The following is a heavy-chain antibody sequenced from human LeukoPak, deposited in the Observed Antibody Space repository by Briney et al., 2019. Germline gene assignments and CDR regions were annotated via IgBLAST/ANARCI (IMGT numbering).Heavy chain of an antibody. CDR2: IYYSGST. Sequence: AGGSLRLSCAASGFTFSSYAMSWVRQPPGKGLEWIGSIYYSGSTYYNPSLKSRVTISVDTPKNQFSLKLSSVTAADTAVYYCARVMQGDYDYVWGSYSDYWGQGTLVTVSS. J-gene: IGHJ4*02. CDR1: GFTFSSYA. D-gene: IGHD3-16*01. V-gene: IGHV4-39*01. CDR3: ARVMQGDYDYVWGSYSDY.